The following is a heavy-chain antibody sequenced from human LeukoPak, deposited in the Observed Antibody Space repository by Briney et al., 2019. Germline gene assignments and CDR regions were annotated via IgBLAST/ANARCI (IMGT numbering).Heavy chain of an antibody. V-gene: IGHV4-34*01. CDR2: INHSGST. J-gene: IGHJ5*02. CDR3: ARGRTTYGSGSYYKAYRHNWFDP. D-gene: IGHD3-10*01. Sequence: SETLSLTCAVYGGPFSGYYWSWIRQPPGKGLEWIGEINHSGSTNHNPSLKSRVTISVDTSKNQFSLKLSSVTAADTAVYYCARGRTTYGSGSYYKAYRHNWFDPWGQGTLVTVSS. CDR1: GGPFSGYY.